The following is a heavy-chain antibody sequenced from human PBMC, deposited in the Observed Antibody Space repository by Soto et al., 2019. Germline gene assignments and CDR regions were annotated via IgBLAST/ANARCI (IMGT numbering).Heavy chain of an antibody. Sequence: PGGSLRLSFAASGFTFTTYAMNWFRQAPGKGLEWVSTISVSGDSTYYADSVKGRFAVSRDNSKNTIYLQMNSLRAEDTAIYYCATRHLQSCSGGTCNPFDFWGQGTLFSVAS. CDR3: ATRHLQSCSGGTCNPFDF. V-gene: IGHV3-23*01. CDR1: GFTFTTYA. D-gene: IGHD2-15*01. CDR2: ISVSGDST. J-gene: IGHJ4*02.